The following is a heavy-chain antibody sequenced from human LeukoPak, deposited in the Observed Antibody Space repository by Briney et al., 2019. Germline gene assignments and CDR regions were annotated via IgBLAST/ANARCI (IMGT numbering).Heavy chain of an antibody. CDR2: ILATGST. J-gene: IGHJ4*02. CDR1: NASITNYD. V-gene: IGHV4-4*07. D-gene: IGHD2-2*01. Sequence: SDTLSLTCTVSNASITNYDWNLIRQSADTGLEWIGRILATGSTNYHPSLRTRITISADTPKNQLALSLPSVTAWDTALYYCPRVPRYCSSGRCYVDWGQGTLVTVSS. CDR3: PRVPRYCSSGRCYVD.